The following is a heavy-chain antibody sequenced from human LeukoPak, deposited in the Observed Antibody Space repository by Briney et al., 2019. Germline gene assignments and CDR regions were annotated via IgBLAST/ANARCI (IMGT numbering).Heavy chain of an antibody. CDR3: ARDRPLLSGWSWFDP. V-gene: IGHV4-38-2*02. J-gene: IGHJ5*02. Sequence: SETPSLTCAVSGYSISSGYYWGWIRQPPGKGLEWIGTIYHSGSIYYNPSLKSRVTISLDTSKNQFSLKLRSVTAADTAIYYCARDRPLLSGWSWFDPWGQGTLVTVSS. D-gene: IGHD6-19*01. CDR1: GYSISSGYY. CDR2: IYHSGSI.